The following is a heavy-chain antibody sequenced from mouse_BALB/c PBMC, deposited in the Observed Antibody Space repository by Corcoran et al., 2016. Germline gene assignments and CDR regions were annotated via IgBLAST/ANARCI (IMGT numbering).Heavy chain of an antibody. J-gene: IGHJ3*01. Sequence: QIQLVQSGPELKKPGETVKISCKASGYTFTNYGMNWVKQAPGKGLKWMGWINTYTGEPTYADDFKGRFAFSLETSASTAYLQINNLKNEDTATYFCASDPSWFAYWGQGTLVTVSP. CDR2: INTYTGEP. V-gene: IGHV9-3-1*01. CDR1: GYTFTNYG. CDR3: ASDPSWFAY.